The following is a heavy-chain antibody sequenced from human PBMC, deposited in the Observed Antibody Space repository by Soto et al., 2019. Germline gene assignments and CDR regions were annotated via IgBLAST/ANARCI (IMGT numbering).Heavy chain of an antibody. J-gene: IGHJ6*02. D-gene: IGHD6-13*01. Sequence: GGSLRLSCAASGFTFSSYSMNWVRQAPGKGLEWVSYISSSSSTIYYADSVKGRFTISRDNAKNSLYLQMNSLRDEDTAVYYCARDPKVSRIAADYYYYYGMDVWGQGTTVTVSS. V-gene: IGHV3-48*02. CDR3: ARDPKVSRIAADYYYYYGMDV. CDR2: ISSSSSTI. CDR1: GFTFSSYS.